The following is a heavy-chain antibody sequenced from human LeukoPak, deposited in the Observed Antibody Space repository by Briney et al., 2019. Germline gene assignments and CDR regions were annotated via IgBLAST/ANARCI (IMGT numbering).Heavy chain of an antibody. Sequence: GGSLRLSCAASGFTFSDYYMSWIRQAPGKGLEWVSYISSSGSTIYYADSVKGRFTISRDDAKNSLYLQMNSLRAEDTAVYYCARTRYCSSISCNPFDYWGQGTLVTVSS. D-gene: IGHD2-2*01. CDR2: ISSSGSTI. J-gene: IGHJ4*02. V-gene: IGHV3-11*04. CDR1: GFTFSDYY. CDR3: ARTRYCSSISCNPFDY.